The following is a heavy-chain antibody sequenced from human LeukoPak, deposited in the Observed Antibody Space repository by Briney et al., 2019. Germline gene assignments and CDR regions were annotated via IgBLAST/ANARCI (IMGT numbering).Heavy chain of an antibody. CDR1: GFTFSSYE. Sequence: GGSLRLSCAASGFTFSSYEMNWVRQAPGKGLEWVSYISSSGSTIYYPDSLKGRFTIYRDNDKKSSYLQMNSLGAEDTAVYYSARDSSYYGSGRLSDWGQGTLVTVSS. V-gene: IGHV3-48*03. CDR3: ARDSSYYGSGRLSD. CDR2: ISSSGSTI. J-gene: IGHJ4*02. D-gene: IGHD3-10*01.